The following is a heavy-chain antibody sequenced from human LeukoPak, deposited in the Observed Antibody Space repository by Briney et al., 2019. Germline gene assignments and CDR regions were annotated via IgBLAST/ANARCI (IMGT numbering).Heavy chain of an antibody. CDR2: ITPIFGTA. D-gene: IGHD3-10*01. CDR3: ARDPSGSGSYYMSPGDY. Sequence: AASVKVSCKASGGTFSSYAISWVRQAPGQGLEWMGGITPIFGTANYAQKFQGRVTITADKSTSTAYMELSSLRSEDTAVYYCARDPSGSGSYYMSPGDYWGQGTLVTVSS. V-gene: IGHV1-69*06. CDR1: GGTFSSYA. J-gene: IGHJ4*02.